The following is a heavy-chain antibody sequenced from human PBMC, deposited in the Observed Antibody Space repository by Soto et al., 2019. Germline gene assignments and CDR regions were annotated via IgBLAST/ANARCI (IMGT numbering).Heavy chain of an antibody. CDR2: IIPIFGTA. Sequence: SVKVSCKASGGTFSSYAISWVRQAPGQGLEWMGGIIPIFGTANYAQKFQGRVTITADESTSTAYMELSSLRSEDTAVYYCAREGYCGGDCYHNYYYYGMDVWGQGTTVTVSS. CDR1: GGTFSSYA. V-gene: IGHV1-69*13. J-gene: IGHJ6*02. CDR3: AREGYCGGDCYHNYYYYGMDV. D-gene: IGHD2-21*02.